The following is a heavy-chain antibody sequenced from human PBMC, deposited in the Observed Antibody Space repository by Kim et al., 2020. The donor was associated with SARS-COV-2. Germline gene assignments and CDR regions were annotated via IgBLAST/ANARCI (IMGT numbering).Heavy chain of an antibody. D-gene: IGHD4-17*01. J-gene: IGHJ6*02. CDR2: IWYDGSGK. V-gene: IGHV3-33*01. CDR3: AREDYGGNPDYFYGMDV. CDR1: GFVFSSYG. Sequence: GGSLRLSCAASGFVFSSYGMHWVRQAPGKGLEWVAVIWYDGSGKYYSDSVKGRFTISRDNSKNTLFLQMNGLSAEDTAVYYCAREDYGGNPDYFYGMDVWRQGNTVTVSS.